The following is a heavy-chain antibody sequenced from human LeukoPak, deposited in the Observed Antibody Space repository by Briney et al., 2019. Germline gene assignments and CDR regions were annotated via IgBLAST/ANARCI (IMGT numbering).Heavy chain of an antibody. CDR2: IDWDGDK. CDR1: GFSFSTNGMR. D-gene: IGHD1-26*01. CDR3: ARIPTGGYFDY. Sequence: SGPTLVNPTQTLTLTCTFSGFSFSTNGMRVSWIRQPPGKALEWLARIDWDGDKFCNTFLKTRLTISKDTSKGQVVLTMTNMDPVDTATYYCARIPTGGYFDYRGQGTLVTVSS. V-gene: IGHV2-70*04. J-gene: IGHJ4*02.